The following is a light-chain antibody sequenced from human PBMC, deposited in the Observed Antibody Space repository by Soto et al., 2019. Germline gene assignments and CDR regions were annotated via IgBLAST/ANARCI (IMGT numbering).Light chain of an antibody. CDR3: QQYKNWPPLT. J-gene: IGKJ4*02. CDR1: QSVSYN. CDR2: GAF. Sequence: EIVMTQSPATLSVSPGETATLSFRASQSVSYNFAWYQQKPGQGPRLLIYGAFTSATGIPARFSGSGSGTEFTLTINSLQSEDFAVYYCQQYKNWPPLTFGGGTKVEIK. V-gene: IGKV3-15*01.